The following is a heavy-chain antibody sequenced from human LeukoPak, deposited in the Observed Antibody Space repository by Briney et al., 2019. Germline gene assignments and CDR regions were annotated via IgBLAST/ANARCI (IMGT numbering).Heavy chain of an antibody. CDR3: ARVGGDGYNTDY. CDR2: ISSSSSYI. Sequence: GGSLRLSCAASGFTFSSYSMNWVRQAPGKGLEWVSSISSSSSYIYYADSVKGRFTISRDNAKSSLYLQMNSPRAEDTAVYYCARVGGDGYNTDYWGQGTLVTVSS. D-gene: IGHD5-24*01. CDR1: GFTFSSYS. J-gene: IGHJ4*02. V-gene: IGHV3-21*01.